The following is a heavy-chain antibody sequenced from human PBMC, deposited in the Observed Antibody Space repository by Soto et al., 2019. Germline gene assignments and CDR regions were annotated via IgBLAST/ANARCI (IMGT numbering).Heavy chain of an antibody. CDR3: ASDIGLTGLDCFET. CDR2: ISAYNGDT. CDR1: GYTSTTYG. V-gene: IGHV1-18*01. J-gene: IGHJ5*02. Sequence: QVQLVQSGAEVKKPGASVKVSCKASGYTSTTYGISWVRQAPGQGLEWMGWISAYNGDTKHAQKFQGSVTMTTDTSTSTAYLGLRSLRSDDPAVYYCASDIGLTGLDCFETWGQGTLVTFSS. D-gene: IGHD3-9*01.